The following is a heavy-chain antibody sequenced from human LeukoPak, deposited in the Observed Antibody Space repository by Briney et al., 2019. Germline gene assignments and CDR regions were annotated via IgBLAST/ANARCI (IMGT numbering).Heavy chain of an antibody. CDR3: AKDRSCSGSSCNVGS. V-gene: IGHV3-23*01. D-gene: IGHD2-2*01. J-gene: IGHJ3*01. CDR2: ISGSGGST. CDR1: EFTFSRFA. Sequence: GGSLRLSCAAAEFTFSRFAMSRVRQAPGKGLEWVSAISGSGGSTYYADSVKGRFTISRDNSKNTLFLQMNSLRAEDTAVYYCAKDRSCSGSSCNVGSWGQGTMVTVSS.